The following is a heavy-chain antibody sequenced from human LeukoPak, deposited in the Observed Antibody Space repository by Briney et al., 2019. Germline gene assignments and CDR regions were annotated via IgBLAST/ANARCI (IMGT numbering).Heavy chain of an antibody. CDR2: IYYSGST. J-gene: IGHJ4*02. V-gene: IGHV4-59*01. CDR1: GGAISSYY. Sequence: SETLSVTCTVSGGAISSYYWSWIRQPPGKGLEWIGYIYYSGSTNYNPSLKSRVTISVDTSKNQFSLKLSSVTAADTAVYYCARSDGDYIQYFDYWGQGTLVTVSS. D-gene: IGHD4-17*01. CDR3: ARSDGDYIQYFDY.